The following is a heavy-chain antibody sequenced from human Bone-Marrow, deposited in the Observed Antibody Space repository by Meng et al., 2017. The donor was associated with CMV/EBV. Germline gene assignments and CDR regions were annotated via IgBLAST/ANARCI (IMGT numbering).Heavy chain of an antibody. CDR1: GGTFSSYA. CDR2: IIPIFGTA. J-gene: IGHJ4*02. CDR3: ARAGVVAAPMGLD. Sequence: SVKVSCKASGGTFSSYAISWVRQAPGQGLEWMGGIIPIFGTANYAQKFQGRVTITTDESTSTAYMELSSLRSEDTAVYYCARAGVVAAPMGLDWGQGTLVTVYS. V-gene: IGHV1-69*05. D-gene: IGHD2-15*01.